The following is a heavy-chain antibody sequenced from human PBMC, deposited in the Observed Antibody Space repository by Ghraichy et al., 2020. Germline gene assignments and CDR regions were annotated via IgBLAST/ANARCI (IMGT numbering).Heavy chain of an antibody. D-gene: IGHD5-24*01. CDR2: ITSKSGNT. CDR1: GSTFITSV. J-gene: IGHJ5*02. CDR3: ARGINYFDP. V-gene: IGHV1-18*01. Sequence: ASVKVSCKACGSTFITSVITRVRLAPRQLLEWLGWITSKSGNTQYGWKFQGRVTMTTDTSTSTAYMELRSLRSDDTAVYYCARGINYFDPWGQGTLVTVSS.